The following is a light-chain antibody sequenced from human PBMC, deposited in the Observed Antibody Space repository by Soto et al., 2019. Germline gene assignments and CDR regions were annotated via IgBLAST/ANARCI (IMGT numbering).Light chain of an antibody. CDR2: DAS. CDR3: QQYGSSPRT. Sequence: EVVLTQSPGTLSLSPGERATLSCRASEIGISASLAWYQQKPGQAPRLLIYDASSRATGIPDRFSGSGSGTDFTLTISRLDPEDFAVYYCQQYGSSPRTFGQGTKLESK. J-gene: IGKJ2*01. V-gene: IGKV3-20*01. CDR1: EIGISAS.